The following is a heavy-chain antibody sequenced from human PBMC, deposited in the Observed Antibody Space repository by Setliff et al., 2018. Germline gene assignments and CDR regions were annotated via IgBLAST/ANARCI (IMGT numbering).Heavy chain of an antibody. Sequence: GESLTISCKGSGYSFTSYWISWVRQMPGKGLEWMGRIDPSDSYTNYSPSFQGHVTISGDKSISTAYLRWSSLKASDTAMYYCARIRRDIVVVVGATPDYYDYMDVWGKGTTVTVSS. D-gene: IGHD2-15*01. CDR3: ARIRRDIVVVVGATPDYYDYMDV. CDR1: GYSFTSYW. J-gene: IGHJ6*03. V-gene: IGHV5-10-1*01. CDR2: IDPSDSYT.